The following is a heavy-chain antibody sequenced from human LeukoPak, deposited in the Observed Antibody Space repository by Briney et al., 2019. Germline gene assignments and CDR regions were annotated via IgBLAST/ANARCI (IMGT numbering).Heavy chain of an antibody. CDR2: IKQDGSEK. J-gene: IGHJ4*02. CDR3: AREDGSGSYAYYFDY. Sequence: GGSLRLSCAASGSTFSTYWMSWVRQAPGKGLEWVANIKQDGSEKYYVDSVKGRFTISRDNAKNSLYLQMNSLRAEDTAVYYCAREDGSGSYAYYFDYWGQGTLVTVSS. D-gene: IGHD1-26*01. V-gene: IGHV3-7*04. CDR1: GSTFSTYW.